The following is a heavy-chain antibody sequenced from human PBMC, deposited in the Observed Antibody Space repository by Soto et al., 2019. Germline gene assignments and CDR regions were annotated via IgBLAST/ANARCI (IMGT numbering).Heavy chain of an antibody. Sequence: SETLSLTCTVSGGSISTYFWSWIRQPAGGGLEWIGRIYTTGSTNYNPSLKSRVTMSLDTSRNQFSLKLSSVTAADTPVYYCAREGGYFDSSGSGVYHYHGVDVWGQGTTVTVS. CDR2: IYTTGST. D-gene: IGHD3-22*01. V-gene: IGHV4-4*07. CDR1: GGSISTYF. CDR3: AREGGYFDSSGSGVYHYHGVDV. J-gene: IGHJ6*02.